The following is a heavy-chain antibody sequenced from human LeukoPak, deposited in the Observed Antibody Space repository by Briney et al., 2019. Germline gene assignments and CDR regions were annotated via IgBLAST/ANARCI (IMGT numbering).Heavy chain of an antibody. V-gene: IGHV3-7*01. CDR1: GFTFSSYW. D-gene: IGHD6-6*01. CDR2: IKQDGSEK. Sequence: GGSLRLSCAASGFTFSSYWMSWVRQAPGKGLEWVANIKQDGSEKYYVDSVKGRFTISRDNAKNTLYLQMNSLRAEDTAVYYCARASSSSPRSGGYYYYYMDVWGKGTTVTVSS. J-gene: IGHJ6*03. CDR3: ARASSSSPRSGGYYYYYMDV.